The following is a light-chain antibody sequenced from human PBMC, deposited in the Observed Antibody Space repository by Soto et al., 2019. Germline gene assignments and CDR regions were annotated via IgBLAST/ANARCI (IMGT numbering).Light chain of an antibody. J-gene: IGKJ3*01. CDR1: QSISSW. V-gene: IGKV1-5*01. CDR2: DAS. CDR3: QQYSDFFIS. Sequence: DIQMTQSPSTLSASVGDRVTITCRASQSISSWLAWYQQKPGKAPKLLIYDASSLESGVPSRFSGSGSWTEFTLTTSSLQPDDFATYYCQQYSDFFISFGTGTTVDFK.